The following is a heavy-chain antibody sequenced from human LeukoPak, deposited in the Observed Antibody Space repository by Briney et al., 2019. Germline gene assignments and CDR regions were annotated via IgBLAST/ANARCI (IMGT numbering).Heavy chain of an antibody. J-gene: IGHJ4*02. CDR3: TRYNNDHFDY. CDR2: IAYDGSRA. V-gene: IGHV3-33*01. D-gene: IGHD1-14*01. Sequence: GGSLRLSCAGAGFTFGSYGMHWFRQTPGKGLEWVAVIAYDGSRAFYADSVKGRFTISRDNSKNTMSVQMDDLRAEDTAVYYCTRYNNDHFDYWGQGTLVTVSS. CDR1: GFTFGSYG.